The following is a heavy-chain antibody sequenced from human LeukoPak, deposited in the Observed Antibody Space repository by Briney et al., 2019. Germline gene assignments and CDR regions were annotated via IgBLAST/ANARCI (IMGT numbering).Heavy chain of an antibody. Sequence: SQTLSLTCTVSGGSISSGDYYWSWTRQPPGKGLEWIGYIYYSGSTYYNPSLKSRVTISVDTSKNQFSLKLSSVTAADTAVYYCANSDYGDYFFDYWGQGTLVTVSS. CDR2: IYYSGST. V-gene: IGHV4-30-4*01. J-gene: IGHJ4*02. CDR1: GGSISSGDYY. D-gene: IGHD4-17*01. CDR3: ANSDYGDYFFDY.